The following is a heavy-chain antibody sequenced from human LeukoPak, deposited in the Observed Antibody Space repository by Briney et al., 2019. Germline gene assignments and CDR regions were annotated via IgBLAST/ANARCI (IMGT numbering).Heavy chain of an antibody. V-gene: IGHV4-4*07. J-gene: IGHJ4*02. CDR2: IHPSGST. CDR3: ARGPPPDFDY. Sequence: SETLSLTCTVSGGSISSYYWSWIRQPAGKGLEWIGRIHPSGSTNYNPSLKTLSVDTSKNQFSLKLNSVTAADTAVYYCARGPPPDFDYWGRGTLVTVSS. CDR1: GGSISSYY.